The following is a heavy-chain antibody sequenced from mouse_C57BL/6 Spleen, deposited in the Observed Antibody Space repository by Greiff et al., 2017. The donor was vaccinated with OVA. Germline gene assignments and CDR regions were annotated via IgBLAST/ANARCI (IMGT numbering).Heavy chain of an antibody. Sequence: QVQLKASGPELVKPGASVKISCKASGYAFSSSWMNWVKQRPGKGLEWIGRIYPGDGDTNYNGKFKGKATLTADKSSSTAYMQLSSPTSDASAVYFCAGGNYYFDYWGQGTTLTVSS. V-gene: IGHV1-82*01. J-gene: IGHJ2*01. CDR2: IYPGDGDT. D-gene: IGHD2-1*01. CDR1: GYAFSSSW. CDR3: AGGNYYFDY.